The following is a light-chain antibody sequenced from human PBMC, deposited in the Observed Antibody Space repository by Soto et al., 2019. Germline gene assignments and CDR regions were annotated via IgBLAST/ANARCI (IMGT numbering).Light chain of an antibody. CDR1: QSVSSSY. CDR3: QQYGSSPAT. J-gene: IGKJ1*01. V-gene: IGKV3-20*01. Sequence: EIVLTQSPGTLSLSPGERVTLSCRASQSVSSSYLAWYQQKPGQSPRLLIYGPSSRATGIPDRFSGSGSGTDFTLTISRLEPEDFVVYYCQQYGSSPATFGQGTKVEIK. CDR2: GPS.